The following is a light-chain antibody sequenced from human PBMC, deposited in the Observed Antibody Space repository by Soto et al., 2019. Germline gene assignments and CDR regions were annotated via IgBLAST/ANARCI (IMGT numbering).Light chain of an antibody. V-gene: IGKV3-20*01. CDR3: QLYGSSPWT. CDR2: GAS. J-gene: IGKJ1*01. Sequence: EIVLTQSPGTLSLSPGERATLSCRASQSISSSYLAWYQQKPGQAPRLLVSGASSRATGIPDRFSGSGSGTDFTLTISRLEPEDLAVYFCQLYGSSPWTFGQGTKVEIK. CDR1: QSISSSY.